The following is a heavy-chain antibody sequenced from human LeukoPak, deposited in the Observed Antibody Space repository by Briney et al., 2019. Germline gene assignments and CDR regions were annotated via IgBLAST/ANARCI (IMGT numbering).Heavy chain of an antibody. D-gene: IGHD2-2*01. J-gene: IGHJ4*02. CDR1: GFTFSSYW. CDR2: IYYSGST. V-gene: IGHV4-39*01. CDR3: ASRYCSSTSCPDY. Sequence: GSLRLSCAASGFTFSSYWMSWIRQPPGKGLEWIGSIYYSGSTYYNPSLKSRVTISVDTSKNQFSLKLSSVTAADTAVYYCASRYCSSTSCPDYWGQGTLVTVSS.